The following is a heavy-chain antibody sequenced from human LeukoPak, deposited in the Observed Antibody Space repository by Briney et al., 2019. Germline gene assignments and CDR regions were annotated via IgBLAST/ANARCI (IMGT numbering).Heavy chain of an antibody. V-gene: IGHV4-59*01. CDR2: IYYSGST. J-gene: IGHJ6*02. Sequence: SETLSLTCTVSGGSISSYYWSWIRQPPGKGLEWIGYIYYSGSTNYNPSLKSRVTISVDTSKNQFSLKLSSVTAADTAVYYCARDHYYDSTGHGMDVWGQGTTVTVSS. CDR3: ARDHYYDSTGHGMDV. CDR1: GGSISSYY. D-gene: IGHD3-22*01.